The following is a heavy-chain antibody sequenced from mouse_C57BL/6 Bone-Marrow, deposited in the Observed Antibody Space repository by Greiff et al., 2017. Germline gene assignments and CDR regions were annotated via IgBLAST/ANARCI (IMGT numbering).Heavy chain of an antibody. CDR3: TREGLYYGKGGFAY. Sequence: QVHVKQSGAELVRPGASVTLSCKASGYTFTDYEMHWVKQTPVHGLEWIGAIDPETGGTAYNQKFKGKAILTADKSSSTAYMELRSLTSEDSAVYYCTREGLYYGKGGFAYWGQGTLVTVSA. CDR2: IDPETGGT. CDR1: GYTFTDYE. D-gene: IGHD2-1*01. V-gene: IGHV1-15*01. J-gene: IGHJ3*01.